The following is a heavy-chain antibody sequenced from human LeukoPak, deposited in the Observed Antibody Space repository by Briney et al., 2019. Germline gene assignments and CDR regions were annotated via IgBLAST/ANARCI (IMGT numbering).Heavy chain of an antibody. D-gene: IGHD4/OR15-4a*01. V-gene: IGHV4-59*12. CDR3: ARYANSPYYYYAMDV. CDR1: GGSIIGYY. CDR2: IYYTGGP. J-gene: IGHJ6*02. Sequence: PSETLCLTCTVSGGSIIGYYLSWIRQPPGKGVEWIGSIYYTGGPNYTPSLKSRVTISVETSKNQFSLKLSSVTAADTAVYYCARYANSPYYYYAMDVWGQGTTVTVSS.